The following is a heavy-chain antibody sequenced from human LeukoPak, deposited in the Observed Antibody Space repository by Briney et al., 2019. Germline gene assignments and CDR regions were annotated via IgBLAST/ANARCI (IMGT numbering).Heavy chain of an antibody. V-gene: IGHV3-30*03. J-gene: IGHJ4*02. Sequence: GGSLRLSCAASGFNVNVYSIHWVRQAPGKGLEWITVVSYDGNYEYYADFVKGRFTVSRDYSKNTVFLQMNSLRAEDTAVYYCARDLTGFNYGPFDCWGQGTLVTVSS. CDR2: VSYDGNYE. D-gene: IGHD5-18*01. CDR3: ARDLTGFNYGPFDC. CDR1: GFNVNVYS.